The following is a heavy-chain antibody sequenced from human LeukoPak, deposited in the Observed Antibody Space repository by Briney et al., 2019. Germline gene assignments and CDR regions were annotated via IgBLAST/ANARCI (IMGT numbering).Heavy chain of an antibody. D-gene: IGHD3-9*01. J-gene: IGHJ4*02. Sequence: GGSLRLSCAASGFTFSSYAMHWVRQAPGKGLEWVAVISYDGSNKYYADSVKGRFTISRGNSKNTLYLQMNSLRAEDTAVYYCAREAELRYFDWLSYYFDYWGQGTLVTVSS. CDR2: ISYDGSNK. V-gene: IGHV3-30-3*01. CDR3: AREAELRYFDWLSYYFDY. CDR1: GFTFSSYA.